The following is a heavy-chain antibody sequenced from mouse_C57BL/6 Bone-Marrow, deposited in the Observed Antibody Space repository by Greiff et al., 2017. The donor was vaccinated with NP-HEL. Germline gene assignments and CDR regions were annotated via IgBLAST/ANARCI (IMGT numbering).Heavy chain of an antibody. D-gene: IGHD1-1*01. CDR2: ISNLAYSI. J-gene: IGHJ1*03. CDR1: GFTFSDYG. V-gene: IGHV5-15*01. CDR3: ARRVIYYYGRDWYFDV. Sequence: EVKLMESGGGLVQPGGSLKLSCAASGFTFSDYGMAWVRQAPRKGPEWVAFISNLAYSIYYADTVTGRFTISRENAKNTLYLEMSSLRSEDTAMYYCARRVIYYYGRDWYFDVWGTGTTVTVSS.